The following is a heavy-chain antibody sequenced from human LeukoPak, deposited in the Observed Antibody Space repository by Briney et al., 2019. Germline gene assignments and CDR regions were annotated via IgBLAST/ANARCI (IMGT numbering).Heavy chain of an antibody. CDR2: ISTNNNNT. CDR3: ARGPGITTSHYFDY. Sequence: ASVKVSCKASGCTFTSYGISWVRQAPGQGLEWMGWISTNNNNTNYAQNLQGRVTMTTDTSTSTAYMELRSLRSDDTAVYYCARGPGITTSHYFDYWGQGTLVTVSS. V-gene: IGHV1-18*01. J-gene: IGHJ4*02. CDR1: GCTFTSYG. D-gene: IGHD3-10*01.